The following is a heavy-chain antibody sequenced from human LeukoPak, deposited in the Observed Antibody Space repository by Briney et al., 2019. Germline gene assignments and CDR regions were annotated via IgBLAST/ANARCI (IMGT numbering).Heavy chain of an antibody. Sequence: TGGSLRLSCAASGFTFSSYGMHWVRQAPGKGLEWVAVIWYDGSKKYYADSVKGRFTISRDNAKNTVYLQMNSLRAEDTAVCYCARRYSSGWPFDNWGQGTLVTVSS. V-gene: IGHV3-33*01. CDR3: ARRYSSGWPFDN. J-gene: IGHJ4*02. CDR2: IWYDGSKK. D-gene: IGHD6-19*01. CDR1: GFTFSSYG.